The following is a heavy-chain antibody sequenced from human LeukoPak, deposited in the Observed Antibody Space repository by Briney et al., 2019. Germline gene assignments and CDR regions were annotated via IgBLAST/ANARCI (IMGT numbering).Heavy chain of an antibody. J-gene: IGHJ4*02. CDR2: IYSDGST. CDR3: ARERGRGRDSPWFDY. CDR1: GFIVSGDF. V-gene: IGHV3-53*01. Sequence: GGSLRLSCAASGFIVSGDFMSWVRQAPGKGLEWVSVIYSDGSTYYADSVKGRFTISRDNSKNTLDLQMTGLRAEDTAVYYCARERGRGRDSPWFDYWGQGTLVAVSS. D-gene: IGHD1-26*01.